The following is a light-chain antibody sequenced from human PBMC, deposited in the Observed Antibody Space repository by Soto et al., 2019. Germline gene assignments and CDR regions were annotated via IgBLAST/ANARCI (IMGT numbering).Light chain of an antibody. V-gene: IGLV2-8*01. CDR3: SSYAGSNNFGV. CDR2: EVS. Sequence: QSVLTQPPSASGSPGQSVTISCTGTSSDVGGYNYVSWYQQHPGKAPKLMIYEVSKRPSGVPDRFSGSKSGNTASLTVSGLQAEDDADYYCSSYAGSNNFGVFGGGTKVTVL. J-gene: IGLJ2*01. CDR1: SSDVGGYNY.